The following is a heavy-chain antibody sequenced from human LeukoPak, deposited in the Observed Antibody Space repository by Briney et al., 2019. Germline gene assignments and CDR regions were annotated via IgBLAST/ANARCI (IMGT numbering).Heavy chain of an antibody. Sequence: PGGSLRLSCAASGFTFSRNSMTWVRQAPGKGLEWVSAISGSDGSTYYADSVKGRFTISRDNSKNTLYLQMNSLRAEDTAVYYCATASVTAYDYWGQGTLVTVSS. J-gene: IGHJ4*02. CDR3: ATASVTAYDY. CDR1: GFTFSRNS. D-gene: IGHD2-21*02. CDR2: ISGSDGST. V-gene: IGHV3-23*01.